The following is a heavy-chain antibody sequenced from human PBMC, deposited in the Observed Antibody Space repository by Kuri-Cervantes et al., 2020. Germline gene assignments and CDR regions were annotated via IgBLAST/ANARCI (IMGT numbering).Heavy chain of an antibody. D-gene: IGHD3-10*01. Sequence: LSLTCAASGFTFDGYAMHWVRQAPGKGLEWASGISWNSGSIGYADSVKGRFTISRDNAKNSLYLQMNSLRAEDTALYYCAKDLYGSGNPAFDIWGQGTMVTVSS. V-gene: IGHV3-9*01. CDR1: GFTFDGYA. CDR3: AKDLYGSGNPAFDI. J-gene: IGHJ3*02. CDR2: ISWNSGSI.